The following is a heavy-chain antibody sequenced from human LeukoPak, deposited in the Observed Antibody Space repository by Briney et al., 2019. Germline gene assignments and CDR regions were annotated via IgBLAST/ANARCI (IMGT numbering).Heavy chain of an antibody. CDR3: ARGHRRDGYVDY. V-gene: IGHV3-48*03. CDR2: ISSSGSPI. Sequence: GGSLRLSCAASGFTFSSYEMNWVRQAPGKGLEWVSYISSSGSPIYYADSVKGRFTVSRDNAKNSLYLQMNSLRAEDTAVYYCARGHRRDGYVDYWGQGTLVTVSS. CDR1: GFTFSSYE. J-gene: IGHJ4*02. D-gene: IGHD5-24*01.